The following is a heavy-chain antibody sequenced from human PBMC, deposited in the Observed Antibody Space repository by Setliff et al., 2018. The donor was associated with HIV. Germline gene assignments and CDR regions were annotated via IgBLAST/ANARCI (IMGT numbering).Heavy chain of an antibody. D-gene: IGHD1-1*01. Sequence: PGGSLRLSCAASGFTFSNYWMHWVRQAPGKGLVWVSRINSDGSDARHADFVKGRFRISRDNAKNTLYLQMHSLTDEDTAVYYCARVDPESGYTLGYAFDIWGQGTTVTVSS. CDR1: GFTFSNYW. J-gene: IGHJ3*02. CDR3: ARVDPESGYTLGYAFDI. CDR2: INSDGSDA. V-gene: IGHV3-74*01.